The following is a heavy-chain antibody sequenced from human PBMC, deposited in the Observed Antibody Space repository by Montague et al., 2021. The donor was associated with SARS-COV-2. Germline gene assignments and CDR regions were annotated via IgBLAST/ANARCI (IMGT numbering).Heavy chain of an antibody. D-gene: IGHD3-10*01. J-gene: IGHJ4*02. CDR3: SRDGGFYGSGGYSL. Sequence: SETLSLTCIVSGGSIRSYSWSWIRQPAAKGLDWIGRIFASGGTIYSPSLRSRVSMSVDASKNQFSFILTSVTAADTGVYFCSRDGGFYGSGGYSLWGQGTLVTVSS. CDR2: IFASGGT. V-gene: IGHV4-4*07. CDR1: GGSIRSYS.